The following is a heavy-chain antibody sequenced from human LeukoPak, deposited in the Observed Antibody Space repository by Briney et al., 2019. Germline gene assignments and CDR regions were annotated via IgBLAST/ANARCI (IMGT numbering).Heavy chain of an antibody. CDR1: GGSISSYY. J-gene: IGHJ6*03. CDR3: MGYNWDYYYYYYMDV. Sequence: PSETLSLTCTVSGGSISSYYWSWIRQSAGKGLEWIGRIYTSGSTNYNPSLKSRVTMSVDTSKNQFSLKLSSVTAADTAVYYCMGYNWDYYYYYYMDVWGKGTTVTISS. V-gene: IGHV4-4*07. CDR2: IYTSGST. D-gene: IGHD1-20*01.